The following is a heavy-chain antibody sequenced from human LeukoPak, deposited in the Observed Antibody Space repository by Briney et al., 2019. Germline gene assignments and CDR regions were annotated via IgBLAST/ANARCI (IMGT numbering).Heavy chain of an antibody. CDR3: ARRTVRYFDGLLPHDAFDI. Sequence: SETLSLTCAVYGGSFSGYYWSWIRQPPGKGLEWIGEINHSGSTNYNPSLKSRVTISVDTSKNQFSLKLSSVTAADTAVYYCARRTVRYFDGLLPHDAFDIWGQGTMVTVSS. CDR1: GGSFSGYY. D-gene: IGHD3-9*01. CDR2: INHSGST. J-gene: IGHJ3*02. V-gene: IGHV4-34*01.